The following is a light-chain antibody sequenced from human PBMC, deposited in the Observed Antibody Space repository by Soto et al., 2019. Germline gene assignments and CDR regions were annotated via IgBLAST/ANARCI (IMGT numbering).Light chain of an antibody. J-gene: IGKJ4*01. CDR1: QSVSSRY. V-gene: IGKV3-20*01. CDR2: GAS. Sequence: IALTQSPGTLSLSPGERATLSCGASQSVSSRYLAWYQQKHGQAPRLGIYGASSRATGIPDRFSGSESGTDGTITISRLQKEDGSVYYCQQYGSSTLTFGGGTKVDNK. CDR3: QQYGSSTLT.